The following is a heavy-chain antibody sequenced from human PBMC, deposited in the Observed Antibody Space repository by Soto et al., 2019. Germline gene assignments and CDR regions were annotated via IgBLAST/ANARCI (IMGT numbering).Heavy chain of an antibody. CDR2: INPKSGGT. CDR3: ARDLAKGGGSAGFDY. J-gene: IGHJ4*02. Sequence: QVQLVRSGAEVKKPGASVNVSCKASGYTFTVYYMRWVRQAPGQGLEWMGWINPKSGGTMYPQKFQGRVTMTWDTSISTAYMALTRLRSDDTAVYYCARDLAKGGGSAGFDYWGQGTLVTVSS. V-gene: IGHV1-2*02. CDR1: GYTFTVYY. D-gene: IGHD1-26*01.